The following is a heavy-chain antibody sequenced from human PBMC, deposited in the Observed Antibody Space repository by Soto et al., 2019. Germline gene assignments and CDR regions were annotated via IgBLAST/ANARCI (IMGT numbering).Heavy chain of an antibody. V-gene: IGHV1-2*02. D-gene: IGHD1-26*01. Sequence: QVQLVQSGAEVKKPGASVNVSCKASGYTFTVYYMHWVRQAPGQGLEWMGWINPKSGGTMYPQKFQGRVTMAWDTSISTAYMALTRLRSADTAVYYCARDLAKGGGSAGFDYWGPGTLVTVSS. CDR1: GYTFTVYY. CDR3: ARDLAKGGGSAGFDY. CDR2: INPKSGGT. J-gene: IGHJ4*02.